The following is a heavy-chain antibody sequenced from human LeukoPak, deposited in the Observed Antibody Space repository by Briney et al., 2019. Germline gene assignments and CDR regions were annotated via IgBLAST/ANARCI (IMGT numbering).Heavy chain of an antibody. V-gene: IGHV4-59*03. CDR3: ARNGPHYYDKSGYLDS. J-gene: IGHJ4*02. CDR1: GGSISSYY. Sequence: PPETLSLTCTVSGGSISSYYWSWIRQPPGKGLEWIGNIDYSRDTNYNPSLRSRVTILVDKSRNQFSLKLNSVTAADTAVYYCARNGPHYYDKSGYLDSWGQGTLVTVSS. D-gene: IGHD3-22*01. CDR2: IDYSRDT.